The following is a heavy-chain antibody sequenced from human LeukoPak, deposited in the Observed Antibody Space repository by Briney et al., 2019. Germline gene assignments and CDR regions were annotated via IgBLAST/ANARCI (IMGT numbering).Heavy chain of an antibody. CDR2: INHSGST. CDR1: GGSISSSNYY. D-gene: IGHD3-10*01. CDR3: ARHPSMVRGVSLFDY. Sequence: SETLSLTCSVSGGSISSSNYYWSWIRQPPGKGLEWIGEINHSGSTNYNPSLKSRVTISVDTSKNQFSLKLSSVTAADTAVYYCARHPSMVRGVSLFDYWGQGTLVTVSS. J-gene: IGHJ4*02. V-gene: IGHV4-39*01.